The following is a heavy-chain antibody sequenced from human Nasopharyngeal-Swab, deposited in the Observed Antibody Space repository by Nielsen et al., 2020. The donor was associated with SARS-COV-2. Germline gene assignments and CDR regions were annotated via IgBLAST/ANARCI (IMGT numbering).Heavy chain of an antibody. V-gene: IGHV1-69*13. CDR3: ARGKGTSYYYYYGMDV. Sequence: SVKVSCKASGDAFSRFGISWVRQAPGQGLEWMGGIIPAFGTPTYAQGSAQDLQGRVTISADESTSTAYMELSSLRSEDTAVYYCARGKGTSYYYYYGMDVWGQGTTVTVSS. J-gene: IGHJ6*02. CDR2: IIPAFGTP. D-gene: IGHD1/OR15-1a*01. CDR1: GDAFSRFG.